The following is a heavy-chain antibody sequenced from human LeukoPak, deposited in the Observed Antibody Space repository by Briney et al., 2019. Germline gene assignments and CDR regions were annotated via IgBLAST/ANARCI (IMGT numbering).Heavy chain of an antibody. D-gene: IGHD6-13*01. CDR2: ISRGGITI. CDR3: ARVGVLSSSWLLY. V-gene: IGHV3-48*03. CDR1: GFTFSSYE. Sequence: GGSLRLSCAASGFTFSSYELNWVRQAPGKGLEWVSSISRGGITIYYADSVKGRFTISRDNAKNSLYLQMNSLRAEDTAVYYCARVGVLSSSWLLYWGQGTLVTVSS. J-gene: IGHJ4*02.